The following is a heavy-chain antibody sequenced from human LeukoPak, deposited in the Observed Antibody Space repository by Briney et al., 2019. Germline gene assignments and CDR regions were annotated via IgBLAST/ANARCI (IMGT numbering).Heavy chain of an antibody. CDR3: AKGGTGIHFDY. CDR2: ISYDGGNT. CDR1: GFTFSSNA. D-gene: IGHD1-1*01. Sequence: AGGSLRLSCAASGFTFSSNAIHWVRQAPGKGLEWVAEISYDGGNTYYADSVKGRFTISRDNSKNTLYLQMNSLRAEDTAVYYCAKGGTGIHFDYWGQGTLVTVSS. V-gene: IGHV3-30-3*01. J-gene: IGHJ4*02.